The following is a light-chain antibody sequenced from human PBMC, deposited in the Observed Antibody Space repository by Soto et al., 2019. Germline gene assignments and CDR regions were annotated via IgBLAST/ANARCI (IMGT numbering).Light chain of an antibody. J-gene: IGKJ5*01. Sequence: EIGMTKSPDTLSVSPGERVSLSCRASNSISDRLAWYQQKPGQAPRLLIYGPSNRATGIPVRFSGSGSGTDFTLTISSLEPEDFALYYCQQRTNWPITFGQGTRLEIK. CDR1: NSISDR. CDR2: GPS. V-gene: IGKV3-11*01. CDR3: QQRTNWPIT.